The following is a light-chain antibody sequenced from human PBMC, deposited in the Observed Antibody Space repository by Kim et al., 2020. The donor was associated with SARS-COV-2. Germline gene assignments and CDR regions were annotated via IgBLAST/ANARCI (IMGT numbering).Light chain of an antibody. CDR3: QQYNTYSYT. Sequence: ASVGDRVTITCRASQSISTWLAWYQQKPGEAPKFLIYKASSLESGVPSRFSGSGSGTEFTLTISSLQPDDFATYYCQQYNTYSYTFGQGTKLEI. CDR2: KAS. V-gene: IGKV1-5*03. J-gene: IGKJ2*01. CDR1: QSISTW.